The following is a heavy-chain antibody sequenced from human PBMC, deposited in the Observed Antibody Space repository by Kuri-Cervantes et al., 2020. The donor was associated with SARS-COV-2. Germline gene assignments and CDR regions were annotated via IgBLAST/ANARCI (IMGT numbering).Heavy chain of an antibody. CDR2: INHSGST. CDR3: ARGREGVEPATVLGLGFYYYYFMDV. D-gene: IGHD2-2*02. CDR1: GGSFSGYY. J-gene: IGHJ6*03. V-gene: IGHV4-34*01. Sequence: SETLSLTCAVYGGSFSGYYWSWIRLPPGKGLEWIGEINHSGSTNYNPSLKSRVTISVDTSKNQFSLKLSSVIAADTAVYYCARGREGVEPATVLGLGFYYYYFMDVWGRGTTVTVSS.